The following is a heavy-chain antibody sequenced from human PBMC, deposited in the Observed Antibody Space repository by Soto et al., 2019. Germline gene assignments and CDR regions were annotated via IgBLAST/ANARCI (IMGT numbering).Heavy chain of an antibody. J-gene: IGHJ3*02. CDR2: ITGSAVRT. V-gene: IGHV3-23*01. Sequence: GGSLRLSCAGSGFTFNNYAMSWVRQAPGKGLEWVSAITGSAVRTHYADSVKGRFTISRDNSKNTLFLQMNSLRAEDTAVYYCAKVRTSYGPEAFDMWGQGTMVTVSS. CDR1: GFTFNNYA. D-gene: IGHD5-18*01. CDR3: AKVRTSYGPEAFDM.